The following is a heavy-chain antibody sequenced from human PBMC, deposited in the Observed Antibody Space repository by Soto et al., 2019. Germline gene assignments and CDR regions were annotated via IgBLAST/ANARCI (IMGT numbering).Heavy chain of an antibody. J-gene: IGHJ6*02. CDR1: GGTFSSYA. V-gene: IGHV1-69*06. Sequence: QVQLVQSGAEVKKPGSSVKVSCKASGGTFSSYAISWVRQAPGQGLDWMGGIIPIFGTANYAQKFQGRVTITADKSTSTAYMELSSLRSEDTAVYYCARAYCSSTSCYRKYYYYYGMDVWGQGTTVTVSS. D-gene: IGHD2-2*01. CDR3: ARAYCSSTSCYRKYYYYYGMDV. CDR2: IIPIFGTA.